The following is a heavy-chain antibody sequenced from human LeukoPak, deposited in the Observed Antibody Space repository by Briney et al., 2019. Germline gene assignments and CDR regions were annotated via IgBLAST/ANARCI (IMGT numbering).Heavy chain of an antibody. J-gene: IGHJ4*02. CDR3: AKVVPYYDFWSGYPFDY. CDR1: GFTFSSYE. V-gene: IGHV3-23*01. Sequence: PGGSLRLSCAASGFTFSSYEMNWVRQAPGKGLEWVSAISGSGGSTYYADSVKGRFTISRDNSKNTLYLQMNSLRAEDTAVYYCAKVVPYYDFWSGYPFDYWGQGTLVTVSS. CDR2: ISGSGGST. D-gene: IGHD3-3*01.